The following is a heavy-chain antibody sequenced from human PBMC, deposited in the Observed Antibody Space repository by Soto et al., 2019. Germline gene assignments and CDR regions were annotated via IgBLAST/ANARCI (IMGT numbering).Heavy chain of an antibody. CDR3: ARDLVAAAGSGLHWFDH. CDR1: GDSVSSNSAA. CDR2: TYYRSKWYN. V-gene: IGHV6-1*01. D-gene: IGHD6-13*01. J-gene: IGHJ5*02. Sequence: SQTLSLTCAISGDSVSSNSAAWNWIRQSPSRGLEWLGRTYYRSKWYNDYAVSVKSRITINPDTSKNQFSLQLNSVTPEDTAVYYCARDLVAAAGSGLHWFDHSGQAPLVTVSS.